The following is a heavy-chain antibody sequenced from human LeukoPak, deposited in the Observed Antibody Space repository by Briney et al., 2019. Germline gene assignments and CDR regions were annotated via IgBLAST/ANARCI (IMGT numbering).Heavy chain of an antibody. CDR2: IIPIFGTA. J-gene: IGHJ6*03. Sequence: ASVKVSCKASGGTFSSYAISWVRQAPGQGLEWMGGIIPIFGTANYAQKFQGRVTITADESTSTAYMELSSLRSEDTAVYYCARGPRITMVRGGQWYYYMDVWGKGTTVTISS. CDR1: GGTFSSYA. V-gene: IGHV1-69*13. CDR3: ARGPRITMVRGGQWYYYMDV. D-gene: IGHD3-10*01.